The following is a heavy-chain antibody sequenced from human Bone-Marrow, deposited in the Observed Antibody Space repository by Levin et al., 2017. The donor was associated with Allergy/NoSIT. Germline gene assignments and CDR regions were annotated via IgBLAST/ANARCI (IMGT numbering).Heavy chain of an antibody. CDR1: GFIFSSFG. CDR2: VSFDGKNQ. D-gene: IGHD4-17*01. V-gene: IGHV3-30*18. J-gene: IGHJ4*02. CDR3: AKGQTTVSYFDS. Sequence: GGSLRLSCVASGFIFSSFGMDWVRQAPGKGLEWVAIVSFDGKNQYYADSVEGRFTVSRDNYKNTFYLQMDSLRAEDTAVYYCAKGQTTVSYFDSWGPGTLVTVSS.